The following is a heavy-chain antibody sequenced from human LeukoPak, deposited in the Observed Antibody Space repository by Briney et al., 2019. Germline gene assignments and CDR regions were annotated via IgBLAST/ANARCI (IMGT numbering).Heavy chain of an antibody. Sequence: GGSLRLSCAASGFTFSSYAMSWVRQAPGKGLEWVSAISGSGGNTYYADSVKGRFTISRDNSKNTLYLQMNSLRAEDTAVYYCAKARYSSGWYYFDYWGQGTLVTVSS. CDR1: GFTFSSYA. CDR2: ISGSGGNT. CDR3: AKARYSSGWYYFDY. D-gene: IGHD6-19*01. V-gene: IGHV3-23*01. J-gene: IGHJ4*02.